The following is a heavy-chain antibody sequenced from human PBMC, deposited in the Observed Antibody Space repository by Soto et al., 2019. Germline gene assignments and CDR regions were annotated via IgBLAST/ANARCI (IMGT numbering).Heavy chain of an antibody. D-gene: IGHD3-3*01. CDR2: INHSGST. J-gene: IGHJ4*02. Sequence: PSETLSLTCAVYGGSFSGYYWSWIRQPPGKGLEWIGEINHSGSTNYNPSLKSRVTISVDTSKNQFSLKLSSVTAADTAVYYCARGSVRFLEWLLGFDYWGQGTPVTVSS. V-gene: IGHV4-34*01. CDR3: ARGSVRFLEWLLGFDY. CDR1: GGSFSGYY.